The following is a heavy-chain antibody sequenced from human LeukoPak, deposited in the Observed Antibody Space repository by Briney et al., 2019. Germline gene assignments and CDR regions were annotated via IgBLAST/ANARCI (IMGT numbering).Heavy chain of an antibody. D-gene: IGHD3-22*01. Sequence: SQTLSLTCAISGDSVSSNSAAWNWIRQSPSRGLEWLGRTYYRSKWYNDYAVSVKSRITINPDTSKNQFSLQLNSVTPEDTAVYYCATTMPSSGSGAFDIWGQGTMVTVSS. J-gene: IGHJ3*02. V-gene: IGHV6-1*01. CDR3: ATTMPSSGSGAFDI. CDR2: TYYRSKWYN. CDR1: GDSVSSNSAA.